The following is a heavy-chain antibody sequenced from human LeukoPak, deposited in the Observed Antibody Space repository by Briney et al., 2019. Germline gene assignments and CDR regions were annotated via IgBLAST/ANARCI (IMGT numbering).Heavy chain of an antibody. CDR3: ARDVAGIAAAGAPPPEDWYFDL. Sequence: GGSLRLSCAASGFTFSSYSMNWVRQAPGKGLERVSSISSSSSYIYYADSVKGRFTISRDNAKNSLYLQMNSLRAEDTAVYYCARDVAGIAAAGAPPPEDWYFDLWGRGTPVTVSS. CDR2: ISSSSSYI. J-gene: IGHJ2*01. CDR1: GFTFSSYS. D-gene: IGHD6-13*01. V-gene: IGHV3-21*01.